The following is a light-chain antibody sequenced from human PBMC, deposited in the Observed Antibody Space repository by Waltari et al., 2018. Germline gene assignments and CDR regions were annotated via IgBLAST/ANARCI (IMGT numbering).Light chain of an antibody. CDR2: GNN. CDR3: QSYDSSLFVV. CDR1: SSNIGAGFA. V-gene: IGLV1-40*01. Sequence: QSVLTQPPSVYGAPGQRVTISSTGSSSNIGAGFAVHWYQQLPGTAPKPLIFGNNNRPSGGPDRSSGSKSGTSASLAITGLQAEDEADYYGQSYDSSLFVVFGGGTKLTVL. J-gene: IGLJ2*01.